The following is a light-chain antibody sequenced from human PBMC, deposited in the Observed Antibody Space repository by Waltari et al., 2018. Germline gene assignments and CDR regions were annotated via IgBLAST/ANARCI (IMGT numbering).Light chain of an antibody. CDR2: EVS. Sequence: QSALTQPPSASESPGQPVTISCTGTTSDVGDYDFVSWYQHHPGKAPKIMIYEVSKRPSGVPDRFSGSKSGSTASLTVSGLQAEDEATYYCSSYAGSNTWVFGGGTKLTVL. CDR1: TSDVGDYDF. V-gene: IGLV2-8*01. CDR3: SSYAGSNTWV. J-gene: IGLJ3*02.